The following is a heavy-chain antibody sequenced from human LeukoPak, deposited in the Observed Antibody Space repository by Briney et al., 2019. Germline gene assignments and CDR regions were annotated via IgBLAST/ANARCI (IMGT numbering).Heavy chain of an antibody. CDR3: ARAPKGMTTVRYYYYYYMDV. CDR2: IYYSGST. D-gene: IGHD4-11*01. V-gene: IGHV4-31*03. J-gene: IGHJ6*03. Sequence: SQTLSLTCTVSGGSISSGGYYWSWIRQPPGKGLDWIGYIYYSGSTYCNPSFKSRATISVDTSKNQFSLGLTSVTAADTAVYYCARAPKGMTTVRYYYYYYMDVWGEGTTVTVSS. CDR1: GGSISSGGYY.